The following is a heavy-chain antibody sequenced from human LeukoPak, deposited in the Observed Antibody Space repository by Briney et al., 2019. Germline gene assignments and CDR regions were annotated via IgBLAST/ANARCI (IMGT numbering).Heavy chain of an antibody. V-gene: IGHV4-30-4*08. J-gene: IGHJ6*03. CDR3: ARERSKVYYYYYYMDV. Sequence: PSETLSLTCTVSGGSISSGDYYWSWIRQPPGKGLEWIGYIYYSGSTYYNPSLKSRATISVDTSKNQFSLKLSSVTAADTAVYYCARERSKVYYYYYYMDVWGKGTTVTVSS. D-gene: IGHD2-2*01. CDR1: GGSISSGDYY. CDR2: IYYSGST.